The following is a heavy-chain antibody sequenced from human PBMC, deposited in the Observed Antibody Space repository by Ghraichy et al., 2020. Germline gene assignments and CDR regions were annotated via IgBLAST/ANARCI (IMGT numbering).Heavy chain of an antibody. J-gene: IGHJ6*02. CDR3: AKDQRVITFGGVIVRGFRRGYYGMDV. CDR2: ISGSGGST. D-gene: IGHD3-16*02. V-gene: IGHV3-23*01. Sequence: GGSLRLSCAASGFTFSSYAMSWVRQAPGKGLEWVSAISGSGGSTYYADSVKVRFTISRDNSKNTLYLQMNSLRAEDTAVYYCAKDQRVITFGGVIVRGFRRGYYGMDVWGQGTTVTVSS. CDR1: GFTFSSYA.